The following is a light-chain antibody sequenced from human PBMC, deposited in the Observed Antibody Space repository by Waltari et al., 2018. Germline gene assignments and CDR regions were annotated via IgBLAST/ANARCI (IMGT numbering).Light chain of an antibody. V-gene: IGKV3-20*01. J-gene: IGKJ2*01. Sequence: ESVLAQSPGTLSLSPGERATLSCRASQSVGSIYLAWYQTRPGQRPRVLVYGTSSRATGIPDRFSGSRSGSDFTLTIDRLEPEDVAVYFCQVYGGSPLYTFGQGTRLEIK. CDR3: QVYGGSPLYT. CDR1: QSVGSIY. CDR2: GTS.